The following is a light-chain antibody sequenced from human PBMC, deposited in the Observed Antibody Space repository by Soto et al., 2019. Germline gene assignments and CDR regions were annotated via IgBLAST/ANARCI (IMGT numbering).Light chain of an antibody. CDR3: KQYNTYSWT. CDR2: DAS. Sequence: DIQMTQSPSSLSASVGDRVTITCRASQSISSWLAWYQQKPGKAPKLLIYDASSLHSGVQSRFSGSGSGTEFTLTISSLQPDDFATYYCKQYNTYSWTFGQGTKVDI. J-gene: IGKJ1*01. CDR1: QSISSW. V-gene: IGKV1-5*01.